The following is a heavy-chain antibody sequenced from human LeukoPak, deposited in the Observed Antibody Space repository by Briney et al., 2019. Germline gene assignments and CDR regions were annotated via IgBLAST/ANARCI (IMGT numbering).Heavy chain of an antibody. CDR2: ISYLGTDK. V-gene: IGHV3-30-3*01. J-gene: IGHJ6*02. CDR3: ARDRSLAAAGYYYYYGMDV. CDR1: GFAFDNYA. Sequence: GGSLRLSCAASGFAFDNYAMHWVRQAPGKGLEWVAVISYLGTDKYYADSVKGRFTISRDNSKDTLYLQMNSLRAEDTAVYYCARDRSLAAAGYYYYYGMDVWGQGTTVTVSS. D-gene: IGHD6-13*01.